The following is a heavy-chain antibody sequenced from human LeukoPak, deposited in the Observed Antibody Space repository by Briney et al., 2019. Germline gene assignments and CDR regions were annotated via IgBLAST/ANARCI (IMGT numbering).Heavy chain of an antibody. J-gene: IGHJ4*02. CDR3: AKDAQRGFDYSNSLEN. D-gene: IGHD4-11*01. CDR2: IWSDATEK. CDR1: GFIYSHYG. Sequence: PGGSLRLSCAASGFIYSHYGMHWVRQAPGKGLEWVAVIWSDATEKYYGDAVKGRFTISRDNSRNTLYLQMNSLRAEDTAVYYCAKDAQRGFDYSNSLENWGQGTLVTVSS. V-gene: IGHV3-33*06.